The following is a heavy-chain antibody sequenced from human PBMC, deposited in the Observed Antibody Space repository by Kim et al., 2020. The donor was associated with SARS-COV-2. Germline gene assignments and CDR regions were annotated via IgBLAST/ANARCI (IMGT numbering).Heavy chain of an antibody. D-gene: IGHD3-16*01. V-gene: IGHV3-33*01. Sequence: GGSLRLSCAASGFTFSSYAMHWVRQAPGKGLEWVAGIRCDGSNKYYADSVKGRFTISRDNSKNTLYLQMNSLRAEDTAVYYCARALLPSATFYGMDVWG. CDR2: IRCDGSNK. CDR3: ARALLPSATFYGMDV. CDR1: GFTFSSYA. J-gene: IGHJ6*02.